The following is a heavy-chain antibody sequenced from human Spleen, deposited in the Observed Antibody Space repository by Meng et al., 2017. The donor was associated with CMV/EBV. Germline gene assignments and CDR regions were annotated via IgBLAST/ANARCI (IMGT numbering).Heavy chain of an antibody. CDR3: ARGGPHSSSGYWGQRYYYGMDV. V-gene: IGHV1-69*10. D-gene: IGHD3-22*01. CDR1: GGTFSSYA. Sequence: SVKVSCKASGGTFSSYAISWVRQAPGQGLEWMGGIIPILGIANYAQKFQGRVTITTDESTSTAYMELSSLRSEDTAVYYCARGGPHSSSGYWGQRYYYGMDVWGQGTTVTVSS. J-gene: IGHJ6*02. CDR2: IIPILGIA.